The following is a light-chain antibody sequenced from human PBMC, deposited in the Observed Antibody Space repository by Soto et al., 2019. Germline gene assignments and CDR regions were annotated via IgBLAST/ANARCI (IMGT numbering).Light chain of an antibody. V-gene: IGKV3-20*01. J-gene: IGKJ2*01. CDR1: QSVSSRY. CDR3: QQYNNSPEYT. Sequence: EIVLTQSPGTLSLSPGERATLSCRASQSVSSRYLAWYQQKPGQAPRLLIYGASNRATGIPDRFSGSGSGTDFTLTISRLEPEDSAVYFCQQYNNSPEYTFGQGTKLEIK. CDR2: GAS.